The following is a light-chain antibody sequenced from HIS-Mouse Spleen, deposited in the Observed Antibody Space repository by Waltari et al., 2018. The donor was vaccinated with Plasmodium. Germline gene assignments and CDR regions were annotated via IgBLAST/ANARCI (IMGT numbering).Light chain of an antibody. Sequence: SYELTQPPSVSVSPGQTARITCSGDALPKKYAYWYQQKSGQAPVLVIYEDSKRPSVIPERFSGSSSGTRATLTISGAQVEDEADYYCYSTDSSGNHRVFGGGTKLTVL. CDR3: YSTDSSGNHRV. CDR1: ALPKKY. CDR2: EDS. V-gene: IGLV3-10*01. J-gene: IGLJ3*02.